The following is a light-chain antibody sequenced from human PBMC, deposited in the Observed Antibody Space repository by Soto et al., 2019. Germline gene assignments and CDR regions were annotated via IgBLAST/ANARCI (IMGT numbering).Light chain of an antibody. CDR1: SSDIGAYNY. CDR3: TSYGGRANLM. J-gene: IGLJ3*02. V-gene: IGLV2-8*01. CDR2: EVN. Sequence: QSALTQPPSASGSPGQSVTIACTGTSSDIGAYNYVSWFQQHPGEAPKLIISEVNKRPSGVPDRFSGSKSGNTASLTVSGLQAEDEADYYCTSYGGRANLMFGGGTKVTV.